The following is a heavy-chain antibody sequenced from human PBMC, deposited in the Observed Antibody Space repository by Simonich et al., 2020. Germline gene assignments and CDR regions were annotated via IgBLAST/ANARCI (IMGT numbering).Heavy chain of an antibody. V-gene: IGHV4-34*01. CDR1: GGPFSGYQ. CDR3: ARGLIGGSYYY. D-gene: IGHD1-26*01. J-gene: IGHJ4*02. Sequence: QVQLQQWGAGLLKPSETLSLTCAVYGGPFSGYQWSGVSQPPGKGLEWIEEINHSGTTNYNPSLKSRVTISVDTSKNQFSLKLSSVTAADTAVYYCARGLIGGSYYYWGQGTLVTVSS. CDR2: INHSGTT.